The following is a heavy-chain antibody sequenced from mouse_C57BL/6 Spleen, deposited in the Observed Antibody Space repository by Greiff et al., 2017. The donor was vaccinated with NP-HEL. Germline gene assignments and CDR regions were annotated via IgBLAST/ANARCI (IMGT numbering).Heavy chain of an antibody. J-gene: IGHJ3*01. CDR1: GFTFSDYY. Sequence: EVHLVESEGGLVQPGSSMKLSCTASGFTFSDYYMAWVRQVPEKGLEWVANINYDGSSTYYLDSLKSRFIISRDNAKNILYLQMSSLKSEDTATDYCARDGDSSGYSWFAYWGQGTLVTVSA. CDR3: ARDGDSSGYSWFAY. CDR2: INYDGSST. D-gene: IGHD3-2*02. V-gene: IGHV5-16*01.